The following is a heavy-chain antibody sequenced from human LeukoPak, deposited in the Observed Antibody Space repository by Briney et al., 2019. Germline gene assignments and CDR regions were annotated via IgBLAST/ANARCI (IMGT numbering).Heavy chain of an antibody. Sequence: RGSRRLSCAASGFTVSSNYMSWVRQAPGKGLEWVSVIYNDGSTFYADSVRGRFTVSRDNSKNTLYLQMNSLRAEDTAVYYCARGYSSPDYWGQGTLVT. V-gene: IGHV3-66*01. CDR1: GFTVSSNY. CDR3: ARGYSSPDY. CDR2: IYNDGST. J-gene: IGHJ4*02. D-gene: IGHD6-13*01.